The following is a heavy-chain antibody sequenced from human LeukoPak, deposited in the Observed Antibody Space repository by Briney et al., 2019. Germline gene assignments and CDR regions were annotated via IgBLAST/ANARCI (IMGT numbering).Heavy chain of an antibody. CDR2: ISGSGGST. CDR3: AKTASIFNWFDP. J-gene: IGHJ5*02. CDR1: GFTFSSYA. D-gene: IGHD3-9*01. V-gene: IGHV3-23*01. Sequence: GGSLRLSCAASGFTFSSYAMIWVRQAPGKGLEWVSAISGSGGSTYYADSVKGRFAISRDNSKNTLYLQMNSLRAEDTAVYYCAKTASIFNWFDPWGQGTLVTVSS.